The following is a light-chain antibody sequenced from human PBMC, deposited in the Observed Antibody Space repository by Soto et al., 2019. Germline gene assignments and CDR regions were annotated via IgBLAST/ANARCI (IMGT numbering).Light chain of an antibody. V-gene: IGKV3-15*01. CDR1: QSVSSN. CDR3: QQYNNWPPLT. Sequence: EIVMTQSPATLSVSPGERATLSCRASQSVSSNLAWYQQNPGQAPRLLIYSASTRATGIPARFSGSGSGTEFTLTISSLQSEDFAVYYWQQYNNWPPLTFGGGTKVEIK. J-gene: IGKJ4*01. CDR2: SAS.